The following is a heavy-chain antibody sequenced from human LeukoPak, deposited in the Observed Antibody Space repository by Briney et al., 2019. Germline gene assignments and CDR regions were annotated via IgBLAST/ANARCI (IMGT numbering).Heavy chain of an antibody. V-gene: IGHV1-2*02. J-gene: IGHJ4*02. CDR3: ARALLRGVSFVDY. CDR1: GYTFTGYY. D-gene: IGHD3-10*01. CDR2: INPNSGGT. Sequence: ASVKVSCKASGYTFTGYYIHWVRQAPGQGLEWMGWINPNSGGTDYAQKFQGRVTMTRDTPISTAYMELSRLRSDDTAVYYCARALLRGVSFVDYWGQGTLVTVSS.